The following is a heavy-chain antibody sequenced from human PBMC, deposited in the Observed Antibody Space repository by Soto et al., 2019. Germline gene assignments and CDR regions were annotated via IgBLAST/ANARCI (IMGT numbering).Heavy chain of an antibody. V-gene: IGHV1-69*13. CDR3: ARDPNYYDSSGSFDP. D-gene: IGHD3-22*01. J-gene: IGHJ5*02. CDR2: IIPIFGTA. CDR1: GGTFSSYA. Sequence: ASVKVSCKASGGTFSSYAISWVRQAPGQGLEWMGGIIPIFGTANYAQKFQGRVTITADESTSTAYMELSSLRSEDTAVYYCARDPNYYDSSGSFDPWGQGTLVTVSS.